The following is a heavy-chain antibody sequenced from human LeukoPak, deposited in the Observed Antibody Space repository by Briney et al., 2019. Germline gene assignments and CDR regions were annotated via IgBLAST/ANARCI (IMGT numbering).Heavy chain of an antibody. CDR1: GGSISSSNW. CDR3: ARTYYYDSSGKTVWFDP. CDR2: IYHSGST. V-gene: IGHV4-4*02. D-gene: IGHD3-22*01. J-gene: IGHJ5*02. Sequence: SETLSLTCAVSGGSISSSNWWSWVRQPPGKGLEWIGEIYHSGSTNYNPSLKSRVTISVDTSKNQFSLKLSSVTAADTAMYYCARTYYYDSSGKTVWFDPWGQGTLVTVSS.